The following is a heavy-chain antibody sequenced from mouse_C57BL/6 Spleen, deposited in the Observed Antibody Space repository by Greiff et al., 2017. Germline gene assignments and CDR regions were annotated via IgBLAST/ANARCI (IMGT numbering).Heavy chain of an antibody. D-gene: IGHD2-3*01. CDR1: GFHIKNTY. Sequence: VQLQQSVAELVRPGASVKLSCTASGFHIKNTYMHWVKQRPEQGLEWIGRIDPANGNTKYAPKFQGKATITADTSSNTAYLQLSSLTSEDTAIYYCARGYWDFDYWGQGTTLTVSS. J-gene: IGHJ2*01. V-gene: IGHV14-3*01. CDR2: IDPANGNT. CDR3: ARGYWDFDY.